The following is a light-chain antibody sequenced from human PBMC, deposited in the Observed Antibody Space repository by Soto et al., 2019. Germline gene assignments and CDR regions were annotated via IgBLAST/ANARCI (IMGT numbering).Light chain of an antibody. CDR2: DVS. Sequence: QSVLTQPASVSGSPGQSIAISCAGTSSDVGGYNYVSWYQQHPGKAPKLIIYDVSYRPSGVSNRFSGSKSGNTASLTISGLQAEDEADYYCCSYTSRSVYVFGTGTKVT. CDR3: CSYTSRSVYV. V-gene: IGLV2-14*01. J-gene: IGLJ1*01. CDR1: SSDVGGYNY.